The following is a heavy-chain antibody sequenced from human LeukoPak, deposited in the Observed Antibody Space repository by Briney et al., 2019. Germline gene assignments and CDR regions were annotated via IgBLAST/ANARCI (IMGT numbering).Heavy chain of an antibody. V-gene: IGHV3-7*04. CDR2: IKTDGKEK. CDR1: GFIFSTSW. CDR3: AKDGRTFPH. J-gene: IGHJ1*01. Sequence: GGSLRLSCSASGFIFSTSWMSWVRQAPGRGPAWVANIKTDGKEKFYVDSGKGRFTISRDNAKNSLYLQMNSLRAEDTAVYYCAKDGRTFPHWGQGTLVTVSS. D-gene: IGHD2/OR15-2a*01.